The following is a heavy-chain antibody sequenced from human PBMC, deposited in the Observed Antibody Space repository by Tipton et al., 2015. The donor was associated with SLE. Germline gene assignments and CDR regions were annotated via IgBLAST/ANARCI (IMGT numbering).Heavy chain of an antibody. V-gene: IGHV3-7*03. CDR1: GFTFSDSY. J-gene: IGHJ5*02. Sequence: SLRLSCVGSGFTFSDSYMCWIRQAPGKGLEWVANINHDGSEIFYVDSVKGRFTIFRDNAKYTLYLQMNSLRSEDTAVYYCAREYSSSQLWFDPLGPGTLVPVSS. CDR3: AREYSSSQLWFDP. CDR2: INHDGSEI. D-gene: IGHD6-6*01.